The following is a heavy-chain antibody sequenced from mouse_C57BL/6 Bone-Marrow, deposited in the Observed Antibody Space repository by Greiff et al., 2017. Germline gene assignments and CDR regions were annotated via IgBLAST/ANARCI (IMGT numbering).Heavy chain of an antibody. CDR2: ISSGGSYT. Sequence: DVKLVESGGDLVKPGGSLKLSCAASGFTFSSYGMSWVRQTPDKRLEWVATISSGGSYTYYPDSVKGRFTISRDNAKNTLYLQMSSLKSEDTAMYYCARHKGSAMDYWGQGTSVTVSS. V-gene: IGHV5-6*02. CDR3: ARHKGSAMDY. CDR1: GFTFSSYG. J-gene: IGHJ4*01. D-gene: IGHD1-3*01.